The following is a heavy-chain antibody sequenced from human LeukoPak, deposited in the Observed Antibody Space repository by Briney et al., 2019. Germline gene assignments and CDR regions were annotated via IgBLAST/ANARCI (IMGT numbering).Heavy chain of an antibody. CDR2: ISSSSSYI. CDR3: ARAPPYCSSTSCTSDY. J-gene: IGHJ4*02. D-gene: IGHD2-2*01. Sequence: GGSLRLSCAASGFTFSSYSMNGVRQAPGKGLEWVSSISSSSSYIYYADSVKGRFTISRDNAKNSLYLQMNSLRAEDTAVYYCARAPPYCSSTSCTSDYWGQGTLVTVSS. V-gene: IGHV3-21*01. CDR1: GFTFSSYS.